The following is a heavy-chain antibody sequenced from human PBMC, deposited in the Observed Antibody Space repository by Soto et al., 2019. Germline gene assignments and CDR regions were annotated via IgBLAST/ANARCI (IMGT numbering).Heavy chain of an antibody. J-gene: IGHJ4*02. CDR3: ATGSPYYYGSGGMWDS. Sequence: QVRLQESGPGLVKPSGTLSLTCLVSGGSMSSPNWWTWVRQAPVKGLEWIAEIDHSGATNYSPSLKSRAVISIDKSNNQFSLQLTSVTAADTAVYYCATGSPYYYGSGGMWDSWGRGALVTVSS. CDR2: IDHSGAT. V-gene: IGHV4-4*02. CDR1: GGSMSSPNW. D-gene: IGHD3-10*01.